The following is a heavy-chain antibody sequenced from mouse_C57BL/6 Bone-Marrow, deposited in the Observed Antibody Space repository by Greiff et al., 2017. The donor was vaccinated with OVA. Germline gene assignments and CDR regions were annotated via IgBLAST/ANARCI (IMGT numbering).Heavy chain of an antibody. J-gene: IGHJ4*01. V-gene: IGHV1-62-2*01. CDR2: FYPGSGSI. CDR1: GYTFTEYT. CDR3: ARHDDHHAPLYYYSRED. Sequence: QVQLQQSGAELVKPGESVKLSCKASGYTFTEYTIHWVKQRSGQGLEWIGWFYPGSGSIKYNEKFKDKATLTADKSSSTVYMELSRLTSEDSVVYLCARHDDHHAPLYYYSREDWSQGTSVTLPS.